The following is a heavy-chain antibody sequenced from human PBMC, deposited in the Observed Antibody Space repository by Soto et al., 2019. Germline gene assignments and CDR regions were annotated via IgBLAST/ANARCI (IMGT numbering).Heavy chain of an antibody. CDR3: TRHKFPIAAEKDYYYGMDV. CDR2: IRSKANSYAT. Sequence: GGSLRLSCAASGFTFSGSAMHWVRQASGKGLEWVGRIRSKANSYATAYAASVKGRFTISRDDSKNTAYLQMNSLKTEDTAVYYCTRHKFPIAAEKDYYYGMDVWGQGTTVTVS. D-gene: IGHD6-13*01. CDR1: GFTFSGSA. V-gene: IGHV3-73*01. J-gene: IGHJ6*02.